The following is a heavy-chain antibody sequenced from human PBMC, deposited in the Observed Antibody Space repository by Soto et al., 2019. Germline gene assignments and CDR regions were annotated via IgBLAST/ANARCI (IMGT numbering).Heavy chain of an antibody. CDR1: GYTFTSYA. J-gene: IGHJ5*02. Sequence: ASVKVSCKASGYTFTSYAMHWVRRAPGQRLEWMGWINAGNGNTKYSQKFQGRVTITRDTSASTAYMELSSLRSEDTAVYYCAREGVDSSGYYYNWFDPWGQGTLVTVYS. CDR3: AREGVDSSGYYYNWFDP. CDR2: INAGNGNT. V-gene: IGHV1-3*01. D-gene: IGHD3-22*01.